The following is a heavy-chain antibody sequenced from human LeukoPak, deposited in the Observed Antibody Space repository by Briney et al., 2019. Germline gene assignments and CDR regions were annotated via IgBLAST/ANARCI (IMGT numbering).Heavy chain of an antibody. CDR2: IYPRDGST. CDR3: ARGVRMPHKSRFGVIILKGIYYFNN. Sequence: ASVKVSCKASGYSFTSNYIHWVRQVPGQGLEWMGMIYPRDGSTSYAQKFQGRVTVTRDTSTSTVHMELSGLRSEDTAVYYCARGVRMPHKSRFGVIILKGIYYFNNWGQGTLVTVSS. CDR1: GYSFTSNY. D-gene: IGHD3-3*01. J-gene: IGHJ4*02. V-gene: IGHV1-46*01.